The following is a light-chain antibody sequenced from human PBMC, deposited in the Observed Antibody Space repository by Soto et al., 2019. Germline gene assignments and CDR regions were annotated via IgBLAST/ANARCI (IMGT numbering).Light chain of an antibody. CDR2: GAS. V-gene: IGKV3-20*01. CDR1: QSISIN. J-gene: IGKJ1*01. CDR3: HQYGGSPRT. Sequence: EIVLTQSPGTLSVSPGDRVTLSCRASQSISINLAWYQHKPGQAPRLLIHGASTRATGIPARISGSGSGTEFTLTISRLEPEDFAVYYCHQYGGSPRTFGQGTKVDIK.